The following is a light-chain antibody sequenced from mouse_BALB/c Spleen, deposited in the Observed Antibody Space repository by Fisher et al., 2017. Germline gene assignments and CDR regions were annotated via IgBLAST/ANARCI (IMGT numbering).Light chain of an antibody. CDR1: SSVSY. CDR2: STS. J-gene: IGKJ1*01. V-gene: IGKV4-80*01. Sequence: IVLTQTPAIMSASPGEKVTMTCRASSSVSYMHWYQQKSGTSPKLLIYSTSNLASGVPSRFSGSGSGTFYSLTISSVEAEDAATYYCHQRSSYPWTFGGGTKLEIK. CDR3: HQRSSYPWT.